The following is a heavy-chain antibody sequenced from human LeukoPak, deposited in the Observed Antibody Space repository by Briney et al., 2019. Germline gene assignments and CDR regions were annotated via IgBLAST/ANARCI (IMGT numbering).Heavy chain of an antibody. CDR1: GYSFTRYD. J-gene: IGHJ4*02. D-gene: IGHD2-2*01. Sequence: ASVKVSCKASGYSFTRYDMHWVRQAPGQGLEWMGIINPSGCSTSYAQRFQGRVAMTRDTSTTTVYMEVNSLTSEDTAVYFCARDGPTAAPFDYWGQGTLVTVSS. CDR2: INPSGCST. CDR3: ARDGPTAAPFDY. V-gene: IGHV1-46*01.